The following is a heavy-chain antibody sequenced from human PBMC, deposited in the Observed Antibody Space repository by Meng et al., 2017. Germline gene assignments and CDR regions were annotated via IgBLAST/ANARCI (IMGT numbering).Heavy chain of an antibody. CDR2: INPSGGST. J-gene: IGHJ6*02. D-gene: IGHD1-1*01. Sequence: ASVKVSCKASGYTFTSYYMHWVRQPPGQGLEWMGIINPSGGSTSYAQKFQGRVTMTRDTSTSTVYMELSSLRSEDTAVYYCAREGDGTTSLDKPYYYYYGMDVWGQGTTVTVSS. CDR1: GYTFTSYY. V-gene: IGHV1-46*01. CDR3: AREGDGTTSLDKPYYYYYGMDV.